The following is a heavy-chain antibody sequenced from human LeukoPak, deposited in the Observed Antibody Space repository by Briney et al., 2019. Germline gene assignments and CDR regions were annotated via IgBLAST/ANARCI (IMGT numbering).Heavy chain of an antibody. Sequence: ASVKVSCKVSGYTLTGLSMHWVRQAPGKGLEWMGGFDPEDGETIYAQKFQGRVTMTEDTSTDTAYMELSSLRSEDTAVYYCATVVTARPTYLDYWGQGTLVTVSS. CDR2: FDPEDGET. CDR3: ATVVTARPTYLDY. V-gene: IGHV1-24*01. CDR1: GYTLTGLS. D-gene: IGHD2-21*02. J-gene: IGHJ4*02.